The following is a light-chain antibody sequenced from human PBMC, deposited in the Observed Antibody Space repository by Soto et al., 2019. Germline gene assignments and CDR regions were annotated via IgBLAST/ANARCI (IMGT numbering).Light chain of an antibody. CDR2: KAS. Sequence: DVQMTQSPSTLSASLGDRVTITCRASQSIIGWLAWYQQRPGTAPKLMISKASTLETGVPSRFIGSGSGAEFTLTINNLLPDDFAIDYCHLYACYSSTFGQGTKVEIK. J-gene: IGKJ1*01. CDR1: QSIIGW. CDR3: HLYACYSST. V-gene: IGKV1-5*03.